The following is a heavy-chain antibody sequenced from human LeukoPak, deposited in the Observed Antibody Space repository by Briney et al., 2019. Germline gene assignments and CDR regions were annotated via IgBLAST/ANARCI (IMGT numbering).Heavy chain of an antibody. D-gene: IGHD3-10*01. Sequence: PGASVKVSCKASGYTLTGYYMRWVRQAPGQGLGWRGCIIPNGGGTNYAQKFQGRVTLTRGTSTSTAYMGMSRVRSDGTGLYFCARGGLGGSENDACDIWRQGTMVTVSS. CDR1: GYTLTGYY. CDR3: ARGGLGGSENDACDI. J-gene: IGHJ3*02. CDR2: IIPNGGGT. V-gene: IGHV1-2*02.